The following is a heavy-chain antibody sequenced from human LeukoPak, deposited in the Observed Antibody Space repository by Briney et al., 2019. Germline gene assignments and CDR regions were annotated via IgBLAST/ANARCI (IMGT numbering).Heavy chain of an antibody. CDR3: ARGGNYGPAHYHHYTYMDV. Sequence: SETLSLTCAVSGGSISTYYWTWIRQPAGKGLEWVGRIYTDGRTWFNPSLKSRLTMSIDTSRNQFSVRLSSVTAADTAMCYCARGGNYGPAHYHHYTYMDVWGKGTTVTVSS. D-gene: IGHD1-26*01. J-gene: IGHJ6*03. V-gene: IGHV4-4*07. CDR1: GGSISTYY. CDR2: IYTDGRT.